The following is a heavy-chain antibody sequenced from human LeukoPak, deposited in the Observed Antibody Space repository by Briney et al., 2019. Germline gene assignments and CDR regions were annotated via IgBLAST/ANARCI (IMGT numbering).Heavy chain of an antibody. CDR3: ANRDY. Sequence: PGGSLRLSCAASGFSFSNHDMHWVRRAPGRGLEWVSGISWNSGSIGYADSVKGRFTISRDNAKNSLYLQMNSLRAEDTALYYCANRDYWGQGTLVTVSS. J-gene: IGHJ4*02. CDR1: GFSFSNHD. CDR2: ISWNSGSI. V-gene: IGHV3-9*01.